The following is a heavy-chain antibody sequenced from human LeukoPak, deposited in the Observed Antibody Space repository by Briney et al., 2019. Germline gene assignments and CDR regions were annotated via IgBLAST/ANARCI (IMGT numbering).Heavy chain of an antibody. CDR3: LRHWNYYGSENGGDAFDI. CDR1: GYSFTSYW. Sequence: GESLKISCKGSGYSFTSYWIGWVRHMPGKGLEWMGIIYPGDSDTRYSPSFQGQVTISADKSISTAYLQWSSLKASDTAMYYCLRHWNYYGSENGGDAFDIWGQGTMVTVSS. J-gene: IGHJ3*02. CDR2: IYPGDSDT. D-gene: IGHD3-10*01. V-gene: IGHV5-51*01.